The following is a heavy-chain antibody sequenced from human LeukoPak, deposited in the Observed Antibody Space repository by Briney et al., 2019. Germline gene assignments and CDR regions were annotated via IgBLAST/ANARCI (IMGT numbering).Heavy chain of an antibody. CDR1: GYTFTSYG. V-gene: IGHV1-18*01. J-gene: IGHJ4*02. CDR3: ARDPRTYYDFWSGYSSTLYFDY. Sequence: ASAKVSXTASGYTFTSYGISWVRQAPGQGLEWMGWISAYNGNTNYAQKLQGRVTMTTDTSTSTAYIELRSLRSDDTAVYYCARDPRTYYDFWSGYSSTLYFDYWGQGPLVTVSS. D-gene: IGHD3-3*01. CDR2: ISAYNGNT.